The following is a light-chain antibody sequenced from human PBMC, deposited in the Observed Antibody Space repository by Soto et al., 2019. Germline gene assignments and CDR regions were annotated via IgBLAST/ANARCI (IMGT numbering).Light chain of an antibody. CDR2: GAS. Sequence: EIVMTQSPATLSLSPGETATLSCRASQSVNSNLAWYQQKPGQAPRLLIYGASNRATGIPARFSGSGSGTEFTLTITSLQSEDIAVYFCQQYKNWPPLTFGGGT. V-gene: IGKV3D-15*01. CDR3: QQYKNWPPLT. J-gene: IGKJ4*01. CDR1: QSVNSN.